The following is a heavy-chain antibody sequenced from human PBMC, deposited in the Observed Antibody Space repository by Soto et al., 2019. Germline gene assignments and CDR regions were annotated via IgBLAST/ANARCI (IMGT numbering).Heavy chain of an antibody. D-gene: IGHD6-6*01. CDR2: IYYSGST. J-gene: IGHJ4*02. Sequence: SETLSLTCTVSGGSINDFYWSWIRQPPGKGLEWIGYIYYSGSTDYNPSLKGRVTISVDTSKNQFSLKLRSVTAADTAVHYCARVGGVAARTFDYWGQGTLVTVSS. CDR3: ARVGGVAARTFDY. V-gene: IGHV4-59*01. CDR1: GGSINDFY.